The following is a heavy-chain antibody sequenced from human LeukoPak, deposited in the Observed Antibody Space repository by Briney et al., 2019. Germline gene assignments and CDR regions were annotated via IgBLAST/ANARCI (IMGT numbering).Heavy chain of an antibody. CDR1: GFTFSNFW. J-gene: IGHJ4*02. CDR2: ISYGGSNK. D-gene: IGHD2-21*02. Sequence: GGSLRLSCAVSGFTFSNFWMSWVRQAPGKGLEWVAVISYGGSNKYYADSVKGRFTISRDNSKNTLYLQMISLRAEDTAVYYCARSYCGGDCYSSYFDYWGQGTLVTVSS. V-gene: IGHV3-30*03. CDR3: ARSYCGGDCYSSYFDY.